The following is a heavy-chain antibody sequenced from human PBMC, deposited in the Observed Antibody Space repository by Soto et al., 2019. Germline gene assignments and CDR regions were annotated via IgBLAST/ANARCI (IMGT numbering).Heavy chain of an antibody. CDR3: VFRDTTMCTKY. V-gene: IGHV2-5*02. CDR1: GFSLTTSGVG. CDR2: IYWDDDK. J-gene: IGHJ4*02. Sequence: QITLKESGPTLVKPTQTLTLTCTFSGFSLTTSGVGVGWIRQPPGKALEWLALIYWDDDKRYNPSLKSRLTIPKDTPKNQVVLTMTNMDPVDTATHYCVFRDTTMCTKYWGQGTLVTVSS. D-gene: IGHD5-18*01.